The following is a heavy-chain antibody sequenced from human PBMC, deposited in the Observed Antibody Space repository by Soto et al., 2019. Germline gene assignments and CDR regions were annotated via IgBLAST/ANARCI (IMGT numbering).Heavy chain of an antibody. Sequence: QVQLVQSGAEVKKPGASVKVSCKASGYSFITSYHMHWVRQAPGQGLEWMGIINPTGSMTRYSQKFQGRLTMTRDTSTATDYMELSNLPSEDTAVYFCARDTGYDHDAFDIWGQGTRVTVSS. D-gene: IGHD5-12*01. CDR3: ARDTGYDHDAFDI. J-gene: IGHJ3*02. CDR1: GYSFITSYH. CDR2: INPTGSMT. V-gene: IGHV1-46*01.